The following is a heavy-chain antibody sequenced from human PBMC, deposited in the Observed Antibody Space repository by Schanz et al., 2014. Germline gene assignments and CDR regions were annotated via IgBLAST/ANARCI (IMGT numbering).Heavy chain of an antibody. CDR1: GFTFSDYY. J-gene: IGHJ4*02. V-gene: IGHV3-11*01. CDR3: AKVAPAATYLDS. D-gene: IGHD2-2*01. Sequence: QVQLVDSGGGLVKPGGSLRLSCAASGFTFSDYYMTWIRQAPGKGLEWVSDISDSGDSTHYADSVKGRFTISRDNAKNSLFLRMSSLSAEDTAVYYCAKVAPAATYLDSWGLGTLVTVSS. CDR2: ISDSGDST.